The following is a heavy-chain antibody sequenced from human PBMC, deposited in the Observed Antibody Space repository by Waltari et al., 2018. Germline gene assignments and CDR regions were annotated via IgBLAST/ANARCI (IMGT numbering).Heavy chain of an antibody. CDR1: GYTFTSYG. CDR2: ISAYNGNT. D-gene: IGHD6-19*01. Sequence: QVQLVQSGAEVKKPGASVKVSCKASGYTFTSYGISWVRQAPGQGLEWMGWISAYNGNTNEAQKRQGRVTMTTDPSTSTAYMELRSLRSDDTAVYYCARVRGREAVAGSFDYWGQGTLVIVSS. V-gene: IGHV1-18*01. CDR3: ARVRGREAVAGSFDY. J-gene: IGHJ4*02.